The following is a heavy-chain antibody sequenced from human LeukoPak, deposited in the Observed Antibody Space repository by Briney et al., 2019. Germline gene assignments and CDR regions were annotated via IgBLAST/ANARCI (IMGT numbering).Heavy chain of an antibody. CDR2: ISYDGSNK. D-gene: IGHD6-13*01. CDR3: ANSLAAAGFYYYYGMDV. J-gene: IGHJ6*02. Sequence: PGGSLRLSCAASGFTFSSYGMHGVRQAPGKGLEWVAVISYDGSNKYYADSVKGRFTISRDNSKNTLYLQMNSLRAEDTAVYYCANSLAAAGFYYYYGMDVWGQGTTVTVSS. CDR1: GFTFSSYG. V-gene: IGHV3-30*18.